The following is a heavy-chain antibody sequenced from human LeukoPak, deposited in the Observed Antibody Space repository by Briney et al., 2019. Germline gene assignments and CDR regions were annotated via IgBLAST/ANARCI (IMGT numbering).Heavy chain of an antibody. CDR3: ARHVGAARVVRFDP. CDR1: GYSISSGCY. D-gene: IGHD6-25*01. J-gene: IGHJ5*01. CDR2: IYHSGST. Sequence: SETLSLTCTVSGYSISSGCYWGWIRQPPGKGLEWIGSIYHSGSTYYNPSLKSRVTISVDTSKNQFSLKLTSLTAADTAVYYCARHVGAARVVRFDPWGQGILGPGSS. V-gene: IGHV4-38-2*02.